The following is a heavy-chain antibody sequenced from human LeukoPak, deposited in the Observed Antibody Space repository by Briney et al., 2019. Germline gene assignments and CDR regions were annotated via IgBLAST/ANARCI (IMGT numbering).Heavy chain of an antibody. CDR2: ISNSGTTI. D-gene: IGHD6-13*01. CDR1: GFTFSSYA. V-gene: IGHV3-48*02. Sequence: GGSLRLSCAASGFTFSSYAMNWARQAPGKGLEWVSYISNSGTTIFYADSVKGRFTISRDNAKNSLFLQMNSLRDEDTAVYYCANLVGSSWSDDYWGQGTLVTVSS. CDR3: ANLVGSSWSDDY. J-gene: IGHJ4*02.